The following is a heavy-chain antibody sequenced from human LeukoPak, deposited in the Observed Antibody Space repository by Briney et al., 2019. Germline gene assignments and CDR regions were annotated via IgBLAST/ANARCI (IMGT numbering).Heavy chain of an antibody. Sequence: GGSPRLSCTTSVFPFSRYSMNWVRQAPGKGLEWVSYITSSGDTIYYADSVKGRFTISRDNAKNSVYLQMNSLRAEDTAVYYCARSPAAISSGYYRYFQHWGQGTLVTVSS. V-gene: IGHV3-48*01. CDR1: VFPFSRYS. D-gene: IGHD3-3*01. J-gene: IGHJ1*01. CDR3: ARSPAAISSGYYRYFQH. CDR2: ITSSGDTI.